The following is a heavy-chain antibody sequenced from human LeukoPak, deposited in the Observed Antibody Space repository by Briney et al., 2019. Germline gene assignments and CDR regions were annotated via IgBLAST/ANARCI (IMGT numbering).Heavy chain of an antibody. J-gene: IGHJ4*02. CDR1: GFTFRSFA. Sequence: EGSLRLSCAASGFTFRSFAMHWVRQAPGKGLEWVAIISHDGSDKYYADSVKGRFTISRDNSKNTLHLQMNSLRAEDTAVYYCVQRGGLDYWGQGTLVTVSS. D-gene: IGHD3-16*01. CDR2: ISHDGSDK. CDR3: VQRGGLDY. V-gene: IGHV3-30*04.